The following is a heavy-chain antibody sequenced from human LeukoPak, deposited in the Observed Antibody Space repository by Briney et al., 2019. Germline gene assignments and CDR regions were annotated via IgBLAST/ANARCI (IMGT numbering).Heavy chain of an antibody. CDR2: INHSGNT. Sequence: PSETLSLTCAVSGYSISSGYYWGWIRQPPGKGLEWIGSINHSGNTYYNPSLKSRVTISVDTSKNQFSLKLSSVTAADTAVYYCARGHFAWFDPWGQGTLDTVSS. D-gene: IGHD3-3*02. CDR3: ARGHFAWFDP. J-gene: IGHJ5*02. CDR1: GYSISSGYY. V-gene: IGHV4-38-2*01.